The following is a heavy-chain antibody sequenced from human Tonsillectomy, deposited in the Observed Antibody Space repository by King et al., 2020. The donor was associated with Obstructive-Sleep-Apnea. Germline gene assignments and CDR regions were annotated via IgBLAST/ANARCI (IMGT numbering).Heavy chain of an antibody. Sequence: VQLQESGPGLVKPSQTLSLTCSVSGGSVSSDGHYWNWIRQHPGKGLEWIGCVDYSGNTYYTPSLNSRLTMSLDTSRNQISLRLTSVTAADTAVYFCANNREYSSEPGFDPWGQGTLVTVSS. D-gene: IGHD5-18*01. CDR3: ANNREYSSEPGFDP. J-gene: IGHJ5*02. V-gene: IGHV4-31*03. CDR2: VDYSGNT. CDR1: GGSVSSDGHY.